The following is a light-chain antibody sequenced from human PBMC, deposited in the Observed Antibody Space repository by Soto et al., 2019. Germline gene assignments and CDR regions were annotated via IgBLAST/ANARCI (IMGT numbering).Light chain of an antibody. CDR3: QQYDNLPPLT. V-gene: IGKV1-33*01. J-gene: IGKJ1*01. CDR1: QDISKY. Sequence: DIQMTQSPSSLSASVGDRVTTTCQASQDISKYLNWYQQKPGKAPKLLIYDASNLETGVPSRFSGSGSGTDFTFTISSLQPEDIATYYCQQYDNLPPLTFGQGTKVDIK. CDR2: DAS.